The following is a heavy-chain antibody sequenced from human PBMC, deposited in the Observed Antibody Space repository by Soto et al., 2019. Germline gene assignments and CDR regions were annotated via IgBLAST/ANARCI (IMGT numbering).Heavy chain of an antibody. V-gene: IGHV1-69*12. CDR1: GGTFNRQA. D-gene: IGHD3-10*02. CDR3: ARVDSSMFEGGEWFDP. CDR2: FIPIFGTT. J-gene: IGHJ5*02. Sequence: QVVQSGAEVKKPGSSVKVSCKASGGTFNRQAFSWVRQAPGQGLEWMGGFIPIFGTTDYSQKFQGRGTITADEATSTAYMELGSLTSDDTAVYYCARVDSSMFEGGEWFDPWGQGTLVTVSS.